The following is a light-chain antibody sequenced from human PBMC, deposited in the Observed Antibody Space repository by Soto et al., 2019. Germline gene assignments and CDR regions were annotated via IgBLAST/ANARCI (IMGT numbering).Light chain of an antibody. J-gene: IGKJ1*01. CDR1: QPISDY. Sequence: DIQMTQSPSSLSASVGDRVTITCRTSQPISDYLNWYQQKPGKAPTLLIYTTSNLQSGVPSRFSGSGSAPHFTLTISSLQPEDFATYYCQQHYNTPRTLGQGTKVDIK. CDR2: TTS. CDR3: QQHYNTPRT. V-gene: IGKV1-39*01.